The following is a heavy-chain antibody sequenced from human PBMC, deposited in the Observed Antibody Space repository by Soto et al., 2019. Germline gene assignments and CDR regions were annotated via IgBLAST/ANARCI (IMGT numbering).Heavy chain of an antibody. CDR1: GYTFTSYG. J-gene: IGHJ4*01. D-gene: IGHD2-15*01. CDR2: ISAYNGNT. Sequence: ASVKVSCKAYGYTFTSYGISWVRQAPGQGLEWMGWISAYNGNTNYAQKLQGRVTMTTDTSTSTAYMELRSLRTEDTALYYCAADLPGHGGGYEFDYWGQGTPVTVSS. CDR3: AADLPGHGGGYEFDY. V-gene: IGHV1-18*01.